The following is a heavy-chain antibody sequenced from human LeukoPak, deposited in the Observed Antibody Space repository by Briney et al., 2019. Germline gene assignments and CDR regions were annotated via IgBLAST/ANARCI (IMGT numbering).Heavy chain of an antibody. CDR2: ISGSGGST. V-gene: IGHV3-23*01. CDR1: GFTFRSYA. J-gene: IGHJ4*02. CDR3: ATSHDSAGND. Sequence: GGSLRLSCADSGFTFRSYAMSWVRQAPGKGLEWVSAISGSGGSTYYADSVKGLFTIPRDNSKNTLYLQMNSLTVEDTAVYYCATSHDSAGNDWGQGTLVTVSS. D-gene: IGHD2-15*01.